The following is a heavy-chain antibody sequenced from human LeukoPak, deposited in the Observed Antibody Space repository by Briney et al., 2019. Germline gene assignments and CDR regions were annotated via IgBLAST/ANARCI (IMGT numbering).Heavy chain of an antibody. CDR2: IYTSGST. CDR1: GGSISSDY. J-gene: IGHJ5*02. CDR3: ARQSNCGGDCYSIWFDP. V-gene: IGHV4-4*07. Sequence: SGTLSLTCTVSGGSISSDYWIWIRQSAGKGLEWIGRIYTSGSTNYNPSLKSRVTVSVGTSKNQFSLKLTSVTAADTAVYYCARQSNCGGDCYSIWFDPWGQGTLVTVSS. D-gene: IGHD2-21*02.